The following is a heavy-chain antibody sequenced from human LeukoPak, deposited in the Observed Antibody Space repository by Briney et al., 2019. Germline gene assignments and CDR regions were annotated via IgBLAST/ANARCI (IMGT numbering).Heavy chain of an antibody. V-gene: IGHV4-38-2*01. Sequence: KPSETLSLTCYVSGDSISSSYFWGWIRQPPGTGLEWIGEINQSGSTTYNPSLKSRVTVSVDTSKNQFSLKLSSVTAADTAVYYCATSYIGGFGKPDYWGQGTLVTVSS. CDR1: GDSISSSYF. J-gene: IGHJ4*02. CDR3: ATSYIGGFGKPDY. CDR2: INQSGST. D-gene: IGHD2-15*01.